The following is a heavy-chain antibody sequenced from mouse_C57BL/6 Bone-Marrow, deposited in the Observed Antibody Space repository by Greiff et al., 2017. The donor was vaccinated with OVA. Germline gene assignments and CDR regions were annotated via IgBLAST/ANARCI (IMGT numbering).Heavy chain of an antibody. CDR3: ARGENYDYGYYYAMDY. J-gene: IGHJ4*01. CDR2: IYPRSGNT. Sequence: QVQLQQSGAELARPGASVKLSCKASGYTFTSYGISWVKQRTGQGLEWIGEIYPRSGNTYYNEKFKGKATLTADKSSSTAYMELRSLTSEDSAVYFCARGENYDYGYYYAMDYWGQGTSVTVSS. CDR1: GYTFTSYG. V-gene: IGHV1-81*01. D-gene: IGHD2-4*01.